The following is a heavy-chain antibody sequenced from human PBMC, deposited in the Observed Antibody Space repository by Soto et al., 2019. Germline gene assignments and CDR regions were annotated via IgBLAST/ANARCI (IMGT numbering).Heavy chain of an antibody. Sequence: PSGTLSLTCAVSGGSISSGGYSWSWIRQPPGKGLEWIGYIYHSGSTYYNPSLKSRVTISVDRSKDQFSLKLSSVTAADTAVYYCARIRQQLVLYFDYWGQGTLVTVSS. CDR1: GGSISSGGYS. V-gene: IGHV4-30-2*01. D-gene: IGHD6-13*01. J-gene: IGHJ4*02. CDR3: ARIRQQLVLYFDY. CDR2: IYHSGST.